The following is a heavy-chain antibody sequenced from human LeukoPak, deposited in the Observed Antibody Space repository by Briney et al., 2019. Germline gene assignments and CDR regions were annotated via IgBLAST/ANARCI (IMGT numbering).Heavy chain of an antibody. J-gene: IGHJ2*01. CDR3: ARLAIRSTWYFER. V-gene: IGHV4-4*09. Sequence: PSETLSLTCTVSGASISSYYWNWIRQSPGKGLEWIGCLYPSGSTNYNPSLKSRVSISVDTSKNQFSLNLNSVAAADTAVYYCARLAIRSTWYFERWGRGTLVTVSS. CDR1: GASISSYY. D-gene: IGHD3-10*01. CDR2: LYPSGST.